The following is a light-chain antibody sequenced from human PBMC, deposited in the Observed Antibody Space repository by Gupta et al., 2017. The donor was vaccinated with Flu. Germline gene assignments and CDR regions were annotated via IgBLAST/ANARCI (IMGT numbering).Light chain of an antibody. CDR3: SSYTDANTWV. CDR2: EVT. J-gene: IGLJ1*01. V-gene: IGLV2-14*01. CDR1: HSDVGGYQF. Sequence: QSALTQPASVSGSPGQSITISCSGTHSDVGGYQFVTWYQHHPGSAPKLLIYEVTKRPSEISDRFSGSKSGNTASLTISGLQPEDEADYFCSSYTDANTWVFGSGSRVTVL.